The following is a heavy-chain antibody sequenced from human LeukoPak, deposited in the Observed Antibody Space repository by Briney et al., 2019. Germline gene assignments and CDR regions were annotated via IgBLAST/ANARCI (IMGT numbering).Heavy chain of an antibody. V-gene: IGHV4-39*02. Sequence: SETLSLTCTVSGGSISSLTDYWGWIRQPPGKGLEWIGSIFHSGSTYYNASLKSRVTISVDTSKNHFSLKLSSVTAADTAVYYCARYGYGDYYYYYYMDVWGKGTTVTVSS. CDR3: ARYGYGDYYYYYYMDV. J-gene: IGHJ6*03. D-gene: IGHD4-17*01. CDR2: IFHSGST. CDR1: GGSISSLTDY.